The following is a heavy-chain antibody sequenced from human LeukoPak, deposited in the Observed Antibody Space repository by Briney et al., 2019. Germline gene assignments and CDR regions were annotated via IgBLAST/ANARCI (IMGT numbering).Heavy chain of an antibody. V-gene: IGHV4-34*01. D-gene: IGHD3-22*01. CDR1: GGSFSGYY. Sequence: PSETLSLTCAVYGGSFSGYYWSWIRQPPGKGLEWIGEINHSGSTNYNPSLKSRVTISVDTSKNQFSLKLSSVTAADTAVYYCARYLPADSSGYYSSYFDYWGQGTPVTVSS. J-gene: IGHJ4*02. CDR3: ARYLPADSSGYYSSYFDY. CDR2: INHSGST.